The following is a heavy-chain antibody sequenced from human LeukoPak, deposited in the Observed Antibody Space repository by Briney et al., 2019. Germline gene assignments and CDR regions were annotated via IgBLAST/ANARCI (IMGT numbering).Heavy chain of an antibody. CDR3: ARGDTAMATSYFDY. D-gene: IGHD5-18*01. V-gene: IGHV3-48*03. CDR2: ISSSGSTI. Sequence: PGGSLRLSCAASGFTFSSYEMNWVRQAPGKGLEWVSYISSSGSTIYYADSMKGRFTISRDNAKNSLYLQMNSLRAEDTAVYYCARGDTAMATSYFDYWGQGTLVTVSS. J-gene: IGHJ4*02. CDR1: GFTFSSYE.